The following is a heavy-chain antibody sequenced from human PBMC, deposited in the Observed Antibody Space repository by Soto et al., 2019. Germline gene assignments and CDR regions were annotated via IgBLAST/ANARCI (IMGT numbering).Heavy chain of an antibody. CDR3: ARDGEGF. D-gene: IGHD2-21*01. Sequence: EVQLVESGGGLVQPGGSLRLSCAASGFTFSSNWMHWVRRVPGRGLVWVSRINADGSETNYEDSVEGRFTISRDNPKNMLYLQMNSLRAEDTAVYYCARDGEGFWGQGTLVTVSS. CDR1: GFTFSSNW. CDR2: INADGSET. J-gene: IGHJ4*02. V-gene: IGHV3-74*01.